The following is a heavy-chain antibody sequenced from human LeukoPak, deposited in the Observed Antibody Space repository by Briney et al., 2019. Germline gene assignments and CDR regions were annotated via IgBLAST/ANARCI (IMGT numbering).Heavy chain of an antibody. D-gene: IGHD6-19*01. J-gene: IGHJ4*02. CDR2: FSDDGFTT. Sequence: GGPLRLSCAAPGFTFSSYAMSWRRQAPGKGLECVSVFSDDGFTTVYADAPKGRFPISRHNSKNTLYLQVNSPRAEDMALYFCAKATLKVAGLTYSLDYWGQGTLVTVSS. CDR1: GFTFSSYA. CDR3: AKATLKVAGLTYSLDY. V-gene: IGHV3-23*01.